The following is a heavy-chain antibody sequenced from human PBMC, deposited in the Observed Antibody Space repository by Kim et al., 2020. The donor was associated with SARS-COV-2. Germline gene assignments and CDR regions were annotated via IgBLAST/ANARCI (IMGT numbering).Heavy chain of an antibody. CDR1: GGSFSGYY. CDR2: INHSGST. Sequence: SETLSLTCAVYGGSFSGYYWSWIRQPPGKGLEWIGEINHSGSTNYNPSLKSRVTISVDTSKNQFSLKLSSVTAADTAVYYCAREAAGGWFGEFDPWGQGTLVTVSS. V-gene: IGHV4-34*01. J-gene: IGHJ5*02. D-gene: IGHD3-10*01. CDR3: AREAAGGWFGEFDP.